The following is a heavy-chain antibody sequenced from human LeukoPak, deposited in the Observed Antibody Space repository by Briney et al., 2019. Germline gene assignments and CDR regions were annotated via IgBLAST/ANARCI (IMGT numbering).Heavy chain of an antibody. Sequence: GGSLRLSCAASGFTFSSYSMNWVRRAPGKGLEWVSHISGGSPVIDYADSVKGRFTISRENAKNSLYLQMNSLRAEDTAVYYCTRGYYRVDFWGQGTLVTVSS. CDR1: GFTFSSYS. J-gene: IGHJ4*02. V-gene: IGHV3-48*01. CDR3: TRGYYRVDF. CDR2: ISGGSPVI. D-gene: IGHD2-15*01.